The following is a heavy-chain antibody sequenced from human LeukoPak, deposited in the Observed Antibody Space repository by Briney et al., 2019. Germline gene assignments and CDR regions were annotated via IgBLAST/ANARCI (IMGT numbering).Heavy chain of an antibody. CDR3: ARARASSGSPGY. Sequence: SETLSLSCTVSGGSISGGGYYWSWIRQHPGKGLEWIGYIYYSGSTYYNPSLKSRVTISVDTSKNQFSLKLSSVTAADTAVYYCARARASSGSPGYWGQGTLATVSS. J-gene: IGHJ4*02. V-gene: IGHV4-31*03. CDR1: GGSISGGGYY. D-gene: IGHD3-22*01. CDR2: IYYSGST.